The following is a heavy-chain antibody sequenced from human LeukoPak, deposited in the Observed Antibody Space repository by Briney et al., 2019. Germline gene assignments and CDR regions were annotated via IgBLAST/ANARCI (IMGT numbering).Heavy chain of an antibody. CDR3: ARDPTTTVTTGSDY. J-gene: IGHJ4*02. D-gene: IGHD4-11*01. Sequence: GGSLRLSCAASGFTFSSYAMHWVRQAPGKGLEWVAVISYDGSNKYYADSVKGRFTISRDNSKNTLYLQMNSLRAEDTAVYYCARDPTTTVTTGSDYWGQGTLVAVFS. CDR2: ISYDGSNK. V-gene: IGHV3-30-3*01. CDR1: GFTFSSYA.